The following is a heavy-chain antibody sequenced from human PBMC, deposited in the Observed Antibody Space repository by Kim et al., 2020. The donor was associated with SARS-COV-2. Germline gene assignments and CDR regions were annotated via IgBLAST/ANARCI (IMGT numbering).Heavy chain of an antibody. CDR1: GYTFTGYY. V-gene: IGHV1-2*02. Sequence: ASVKVSCKASGYTFTGYYMHWVRQAPGQGLEWMGWINPNSGGTNYAQKFQGRVTITRDTSISTAYMELSRLRSDDTAVYYCAREPVYCSSTSCSEDFDLWGRGTLVTVSS. D-gene: IGHD2-2*01. J-gene: IGHJ2*01. CDR3: AREPVYCSSTSCSEDFDL. CDR2: INPNSGGT.